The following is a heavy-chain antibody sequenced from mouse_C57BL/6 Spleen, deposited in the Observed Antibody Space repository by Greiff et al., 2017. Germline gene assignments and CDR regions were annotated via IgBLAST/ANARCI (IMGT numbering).Heavy chain of an antibody. V-gene: IGHV1-55*01. D-gene: IGHD2-5*01. Sequence: QVQLQQPGAELVKPGASVKMSCKASGYTFTSYWITWVKQRPGQGLEWIGDIYPGSGSTNYNEKIKSKATLTVDASSSTAYMQRSSLTSEDSAVCSCAAYYSNYGYFDYWGQGTTLTVSS. J-gene: IGHJ2*01. CDR1: GYTFTSYW. CDR3: AAYYSNYGYFDY. CDR2: IYPGSGST.